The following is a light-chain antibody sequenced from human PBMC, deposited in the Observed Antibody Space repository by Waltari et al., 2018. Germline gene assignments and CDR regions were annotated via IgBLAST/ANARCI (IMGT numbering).Light chain of an antibody. CDR2: ETS. Sequence: EIVLTQFPGTLYLSPGERATLSCRASQSISSSHLGWYQQKPGQAPRLLIYETSTRATGIPDRFSGSGSGTDFTLTISRLEPEDFALYYCQQYATSPITFGQGTRLENK. V-gene: IGKV3-20*01. CDR1: QSISSSH. J-gene: IGKJ5*01. CDR3: QQYATSPIT.